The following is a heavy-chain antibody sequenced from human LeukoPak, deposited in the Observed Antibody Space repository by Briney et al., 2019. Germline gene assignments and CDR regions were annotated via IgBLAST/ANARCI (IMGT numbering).Heavy chain of an antibody. CDR3: ARERWSIAYCSSITCGLNS. CDR2: ISSSRSYI. D-gene: IGHD2-2*01. J-gene: IGHJ4*02. V-gene: IGHV3-21*01. Sequence: GGSLRLSCAASGFTFSSYRMNWVRQAPGKGLGWVSSISSSRSYIYYADSVKGRFTISRDNAKNSLFPHMNSLRAEDTAVYYCARERWSIAYCSSITCGLNSWGQGTLVTVSS. CDR1: GFTFSSYR.